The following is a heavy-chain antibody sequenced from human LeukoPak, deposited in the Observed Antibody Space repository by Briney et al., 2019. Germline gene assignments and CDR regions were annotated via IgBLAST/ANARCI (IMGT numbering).Heavy chain of an antibody. D-gene: IGHD4-23*01. CDR2: ISYDGSNK. CDR3: ARDGGEGGNPFDY. CDR1: GFTFSSYA. V-gene: IGHV3-30*04. Sequence: PGRSLRLSCAASGFTFSSYAMHWVRQAPGKGLEWVAVISYDGSNKYYADSVKGRFTISRDNSKNTLYLQMNSLRAEDTAVYYCARDGGEGGNPFDYWGQGTLVTVSS. J-gene: IGHJ4*02.